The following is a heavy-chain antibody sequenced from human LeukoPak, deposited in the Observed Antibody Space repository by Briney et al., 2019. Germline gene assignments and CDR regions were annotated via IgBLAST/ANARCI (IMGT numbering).Heavy chain of an antibody. CDR3: ARGPYDSSGYYYSFDH. CDR1: GGTFSCYA. CDR2: IIPIFGTA. V-gene: IGHV1-69*05. J-gene: IGHJ4*02. Sequence: SVKVSCKASGGTFSCYAISWVRQAPGQGLEWMGGIIPIFGTANYAQKFQGRVTITTDESTSTAYMELSSLRSEDTAVYYCARGPYDSSGYYYSFDHWGQGTLVTVSS. D-gene: IGHD3-22*01.